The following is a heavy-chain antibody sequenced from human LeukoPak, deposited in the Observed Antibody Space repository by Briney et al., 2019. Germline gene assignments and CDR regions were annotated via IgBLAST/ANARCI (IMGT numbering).Heavy chain of an antibody. CDR1: GGSISSGGYS. J-gene: IGHJ4*02. D-gene: IGHD5-12*01. Sequence: SQTLSLTCAVSGGSISSGGYSWSWLRQPPGKGLEWIGYIYHSGSTYYNPSLKSRVTISVDRSKNQFSLKLSSVTAADTAVYYCARAVASGDYFDYWGQGTLVTVSS. V-gene: IGHV4-30-2*01. CDR3: ARAVASGDYFDY. CDR2: IYHSGST.